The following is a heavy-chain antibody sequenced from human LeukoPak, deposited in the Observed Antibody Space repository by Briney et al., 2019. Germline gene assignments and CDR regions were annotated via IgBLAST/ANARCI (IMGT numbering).Heavy chain of an antibody. Sequence: GRSLRLSCAASGFTFGIYGMHWVRQAPGKGLEWVASIWINGRDETYVDSVKGRFSISRDNSTLFLQMNSLRPEDTAIYFCARGKGSGGFGYFYYGMDVWGQGTTVTVSS. J-gene: IGHJ6*02. CDR3: ARGKGSGGFGYFYYGMDV. V-gene: IGHV3-33*01. D-gene: IGHD3-10*01. CDR1: GFTFGIYG. CDR2: IWINGRDE.